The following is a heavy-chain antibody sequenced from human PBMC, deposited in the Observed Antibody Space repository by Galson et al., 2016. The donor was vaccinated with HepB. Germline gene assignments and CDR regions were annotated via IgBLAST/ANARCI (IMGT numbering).Heavy chain of an antibody. J-gene: IGHJ4*02. Sequence: CKASGYTFTTYTMYWVRQAPGQRLEWMGWTNNANGNTEYSQSFQGRVTFTRDTSASTAYMELSSLRSEDTAVYYCARDGGSGWSRLWWGQGTLVAVSS. CDR2: TNNANGNT. D-gene: IGHD6-19*01. CDR1: GYTFTTYT. V-gene: IGHV1-3*04. CDR3: ARDGGSGWSRLW.